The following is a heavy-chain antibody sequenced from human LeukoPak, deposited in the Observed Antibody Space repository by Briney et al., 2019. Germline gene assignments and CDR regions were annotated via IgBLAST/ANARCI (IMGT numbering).Heavy chain of an antibody. D-gene: IGHD1-26*01. V-gene: IGHV3-23*01. Sequence: QPGGSLRLSCVASGFTFSSYAMNWVRQAPGKGLEWVSFISASGGTTHYADSVKGRFTISRDNSKNTLYLQMNSLRAEDTAVYYCANPLVGATSRGFDYWGQGTLVTVSS. J-gene: IGHJ4*02. CDR1: GFTFSSYA. CDR2: ISASGGTT. CDR3: ANPLVGATSRGFDY.